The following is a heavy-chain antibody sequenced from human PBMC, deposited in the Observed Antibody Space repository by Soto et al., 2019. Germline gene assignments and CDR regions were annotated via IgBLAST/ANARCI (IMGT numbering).Heavy chain of an antibody. D-gene: IGHD3-3*01. CDR1: GYTFTGYY. Sequence: WASVKVSCKASGYTFTGYYMHWVLQAPGQGLEWMGWTNPNSGGTNYAQKFQGRVTMTRDTSISTAYMEPSRLRSDDTAVYYCASELRFLEWLSNGMDVWGQGTTVTVSS. CDR3: ASELRFLEWLSNGMDV. J-gene: IGHJ6*02. V-gene: IGHV1-2*02. CDR2: TNPNSGGT.